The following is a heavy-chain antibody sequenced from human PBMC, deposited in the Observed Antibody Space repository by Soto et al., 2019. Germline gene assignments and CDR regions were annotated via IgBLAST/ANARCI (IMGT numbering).Heavy chain of an antibody. Sequence: PSETLSLTCTVSGASISSRDYYWGWIRQTPGKGLEWIGNIDYNGVTYYNPSLKSRVTVSKDTSKNQFSLKGASVTAADTAIYYCGRVMIGTSRHTDSDYWGQGTQVTVS. V-gene: IGHV4-39*01. CDR1: GASISSRDYY. CDR3: GRVMIGTSRHTDSDY. D-gene: IGHD2-8*01. J-gene: IGHJ4*02. CDR2: IDYNGVT.